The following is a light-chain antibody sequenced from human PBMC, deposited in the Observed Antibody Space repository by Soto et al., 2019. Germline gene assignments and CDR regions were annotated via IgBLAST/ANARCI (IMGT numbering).Light chain of an antibody. J-gene: IGLJ2*01. CDR3: SSYRSSSPVV. CDR2: EVN. V-gene: IGLV2-14*01. CDR1: SSDIGDYNY. Sequence: QSVLTQPASVSGSPGQSITISCIETSSDIGDYNYVSWYQQHPGKAPKLMIFEVNNRPSGVSNRFSGSKSGNTASLTISGLQAEDEADYYCSSYRSSSPVVFGGGTKVTVL.